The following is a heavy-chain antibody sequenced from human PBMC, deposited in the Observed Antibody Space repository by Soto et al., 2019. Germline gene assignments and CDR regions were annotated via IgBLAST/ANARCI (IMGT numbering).Heavy chain of an antibody. CDR2: ISSSSSYI. D-gene: IGHD3-10*01. J-gene: IGHJ6*02. Sequence: GGSLRLSCAASGFTFSSYSMNWVRQAPGKGLEWVSSISSSSSYIYYADSVKGRFTISRDNAKNSLYLQMDSLRAEDTAVYYCARDSLGNEVWFNPYGMDVWGQGTTVTVSS. V-gene: IGHV3-21*01. CDR1: GFTFSSYS. CDR3: ARDSLGNEVWFNPYGMDV.